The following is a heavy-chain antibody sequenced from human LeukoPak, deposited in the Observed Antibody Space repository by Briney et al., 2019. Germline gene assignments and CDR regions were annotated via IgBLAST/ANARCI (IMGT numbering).Heavy chain of an antibody. Sequence: GESLKISCKGSGYSFTSYWISWVRQMPGKGLEWMGRIDPRDSYTKYSPSFQDHVSISADKSISTAYLQWSSLKAPDTATYYCARLESSGYYVYWGQGTLVTVSS. CDR2: IDPRDSYT. CDR3: ARLESSGYYVY. D-gene: IGHD3-22*01. CDR1: GYSFTSYW. J-gene: IGHJ4*02. V-gene: IGHV5-10-1*01.